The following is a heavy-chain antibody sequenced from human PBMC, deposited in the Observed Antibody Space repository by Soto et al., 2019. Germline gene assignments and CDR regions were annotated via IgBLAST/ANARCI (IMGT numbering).Heavy chain of an antibody. J-gene: IGHJ4*02. CDR2: IYYSGST. V-gene: IGHV4-30-4*01. Sequence: SETLSLTCTVSGGSISSGDYYWSWIRQPPGKGLEWIGYIYYSGSTYYNPSLKSRVTISVDTSKNQFSLKLSSVTAADTAVYYCARVAGYDSSGELDYRGQGTLVTVSS. CDR3: ARVAGYDSSGELDY. CDR1: GGSISSGDYY. D-gene: IGHD3-22*01.